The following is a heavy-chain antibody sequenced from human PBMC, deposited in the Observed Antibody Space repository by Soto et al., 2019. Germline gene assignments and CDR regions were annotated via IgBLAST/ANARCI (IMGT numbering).Heavy chain of an antibody. CDR2: ISWNSGII. J-gene: IGHJ5*02. CDR3: AKGAMEWLSWFDP. Sequence: SLRLSCAAPGFTLDDYAMHWVRQAPGKGLEWVSGISWNSGIIDYADSVKGRFTISRDNAKNSLYLQMNSLRAEDTALYYCAKGAMEWLSWFDPWGQGTQVTVSS. V-gene: IGHV3-9*01. CDR1: GFTLDDYA. D-gene: IGHD3-3*01.